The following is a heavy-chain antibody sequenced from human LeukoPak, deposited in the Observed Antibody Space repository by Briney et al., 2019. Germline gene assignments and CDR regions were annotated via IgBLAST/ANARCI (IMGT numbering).Heavy chain of an antibody. CDR3: ASRPYQLLVGKSGDAFDI. J-gene: IGHJ3*02. Sequence: SVKVSCKASGGSFSGYAISWVRQAPGQGLEWMGEIIPIFGTANYAQKFQGRVTITADESTSTAYMELSSLRSEDSAVYYCASRPYQLLVGKSGDAFDIWGQGTMVTVSS. V-gene: IGHV1-69*13. CDR2: IIPIFGTA. CDR1: GGSFSGYA. D-gene: IGHD2-2*01.